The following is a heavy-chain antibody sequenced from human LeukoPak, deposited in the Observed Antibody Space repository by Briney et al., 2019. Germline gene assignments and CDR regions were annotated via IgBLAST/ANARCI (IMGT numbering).Heavy chain of an antibody. CDR1: GGSISSSTLY. CDR3: ARGYSGSYYSFFDI. Sequence: PSETLSLTCTVSGGSISSSTLYWGWIRQPPGKGLEWIGSIFHSGSTYYNPSLKSRVTISVDMSKNQFSLKLNSVTAADTAVYYCARGYSGSYYSFFDIWGQGTMLTVSS. CDR2: IFHSGST. J-gene: IGHJ3*02. D-gene: IGHD1-26*01. V-gene: IGHV4-39*07.